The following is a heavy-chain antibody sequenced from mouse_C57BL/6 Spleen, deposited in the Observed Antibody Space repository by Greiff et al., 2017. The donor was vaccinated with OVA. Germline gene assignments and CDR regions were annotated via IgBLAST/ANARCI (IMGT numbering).Heavy chain of an antibody. J-gene: IGHJ3*01. CDR3: ARYDDYHDSFAY. V-gene: IGHV1-50*01. Sequence: QVHVKQPGAELVKPGASVKLSCKASGYTFTSYWMQWVKQRPGQGLEWIGEIDPSDSYTNYNQKFKGKATLTVDTSSSTAYMQLSSLTSEDSAVYYCARYDDYHDSFAYWGQGTLVTVSA. D-gene: IGHD2-3*01. CDR2: IDPSDSYT. CDR1: GYTFTSYW.